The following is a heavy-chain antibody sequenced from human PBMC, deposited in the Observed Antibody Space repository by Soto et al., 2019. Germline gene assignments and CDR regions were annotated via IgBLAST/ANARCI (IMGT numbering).Heavy chain of an antibody. CDR3: ARDMSGVGYDFWSGYTKDYYYGMDV. CDR2: ISSSSSTI. J-gene: IGHJ6*02. D-gene: IGHD3-3*01. Sequence: GGSLRLSCAASGFTFSSYSINWVRQAPGKGLEWVSYISSSSSTIYYADSVKGRFTISRDNAKNSLYLQMNSLRDEDTAVYYCARDMSGVGYDFWSGYTKDYYYGMDVWGQGTTVTISS. V-gene: IGHV3-48*02. CDR1: GFTFSSYS.